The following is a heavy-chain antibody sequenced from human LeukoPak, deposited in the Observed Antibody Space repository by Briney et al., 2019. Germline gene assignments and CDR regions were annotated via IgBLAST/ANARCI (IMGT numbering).Heavy chain of an antibody. CDR1: GGSFSYYY. CDR2: INPSGTS. J-gene: IGHJ4*02. Sequence: PTETLSLTCAVYGGSFSYYYWSWIRQPPGKGLEWIGEINPSGTSNYNPSLKSRVTMSVDTSKSQFSLNLDSVTAADTAIYYCARGPHKFDYWGQGSLVTVSS. V-gene: IGHV4-34*10. CDR3: ARGPHKFDY.